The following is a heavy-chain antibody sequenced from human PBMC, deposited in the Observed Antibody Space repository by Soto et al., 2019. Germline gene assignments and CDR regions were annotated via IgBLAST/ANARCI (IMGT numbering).Heavy chain of an antibody. CDR3: ASGANDVWSRSYGFDYFDY. D-gene: IGHD3-3*01. J-gene: IGHJ4*01. CDR1: GYTFTSYG. CDR2: ISAYNCNT. Sequence: QVQLVQSGAEVKKPGASVKVSCKASGYTFTSYGISWVRQAPGQGLEWMGWISAYNCNTNYEQKLHGRVTMTTDTSTSTAYLELRSLGSDDTAVYYCASGANDVWSRSYGFDYFDYWGQGTLVNVSS. V-gene: IGHV1-18*04.